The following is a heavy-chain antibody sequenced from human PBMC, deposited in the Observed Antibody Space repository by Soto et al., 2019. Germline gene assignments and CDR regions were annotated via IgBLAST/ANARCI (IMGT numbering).Heavy chain of an antibody. Sequence: PSETLSLTCAVYGGSFSGYYWSWIRQPPGKGLEWIGEINHSGSTNYNPSLKSRVTISVDTSKNQFSLKLSSVTAADTAVYYCARGYYYGSGSYRGSYARFDYWGQGTLVTVSS. CDR2: INHSGST. CDR1: GGSFSGYY. CDR3: ARGYYYGSGSYRGSYARFDY. J-gene: IGHJ4*02. D-gene: IGHD3-10*01. V-gene: IGHV4-34*01.